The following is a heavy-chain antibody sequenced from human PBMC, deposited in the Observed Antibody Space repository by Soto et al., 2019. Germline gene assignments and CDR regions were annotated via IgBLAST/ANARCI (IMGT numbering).Heavy chain of an antibody. CDR1: GFTFSDYY. Sequence: PGGYLRLSCAASGFTFSDYYMSWIRQAPGKGLEWVSYISSSGSTIYYADSVKGRFTISRDNAKNSLYLQMNSLRAEDTAVYYCSRDGYYYARFDPWGHGTLVTVSS. CDR3: SRDGYYYARFDP. V-gene: IGHV3-11*01. D-gene: IGHD3-22*01. CDR2: ISSSGSTI. J-gene: IGHJ5*02.